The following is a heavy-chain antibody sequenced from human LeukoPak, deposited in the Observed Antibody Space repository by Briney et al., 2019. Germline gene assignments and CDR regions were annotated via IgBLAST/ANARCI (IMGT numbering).Heavy chain of an antibody. V-gene: IGHV3-74*01. CDR1: GFTFSSYW. CDR2: INTDGSST. Sequence: GGSLRLSCAASGFTFSSYWMHWVRQAPGKGLVWVSRINTDGSSTSYADSVKGRFTISRDNAKNTLYLQMNSLRAEDTAVYYCARDPRRITIFGVVSWFDPWGQGTLVTVSS. CDR3: ARDPRRITIFGVVSWFDP. D-gene: IGHD3-3*01. J-gene: IGHJ5*02.